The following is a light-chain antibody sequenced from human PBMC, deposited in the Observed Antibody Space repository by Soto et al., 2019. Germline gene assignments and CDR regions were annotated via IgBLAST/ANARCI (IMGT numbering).Light chain of an antibody. CDR3: QQYYTYRT. J-gene: IGKJ1*01. CDR2: KAS. Sequence: DIQMTQSPSTLSASVGDRVTITCRASQSVDGWLAWYQEKPGKAPKLLIYKASSLESGVPSRFSGSDSGTEFTLTISGLQPDDFATYYCQQYYTYRTFGQGTKVDIK. CDR1: QSVDGW. V-gene: IGKV1-5*03.